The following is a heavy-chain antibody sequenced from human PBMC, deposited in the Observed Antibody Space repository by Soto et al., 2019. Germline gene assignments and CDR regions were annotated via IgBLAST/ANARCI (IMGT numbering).Heavy chain of an antibody. Sequence: EVQLVESGGDLVQPGGSLRLPCAASAFTFSDYWMHWVRQVPGKGLVWVSRINTDGSGTSYADFVKGRFTISRDNAKNTVFLQMNRLSADDTAVYYCATLQLAGPDYWGQGTLVTVSS. CDR3: ATLQLAGPDY. CDR2: INTDGSGT. CDR1: AFTFSDYW. J-gene: IGHJ4*02. D-gene: IGHD6-19*01. V-gene: IGHV3-74*01.